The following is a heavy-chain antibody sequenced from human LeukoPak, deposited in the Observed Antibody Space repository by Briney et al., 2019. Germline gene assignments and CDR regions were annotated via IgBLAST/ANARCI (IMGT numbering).Heavy chain of an antibody. Sequence: ASVKVSCKASGGTFSSYAISWVRQAPGQGLEWMGWINPNSGGTNYAQKFQGRVTMTRDMSTSTAYMELRSLRSDDTAVYYCARAYYDILTGPDYWGQGTLVTVSS. D-gene: IGHD3-9*01. CDR1: GGTFSSYA. CDR3: ARAYYDILTGPDY. J-gene: IGHJ4*02. V-gene: IGHV1-2*02. CDR2: INPNSGGT.